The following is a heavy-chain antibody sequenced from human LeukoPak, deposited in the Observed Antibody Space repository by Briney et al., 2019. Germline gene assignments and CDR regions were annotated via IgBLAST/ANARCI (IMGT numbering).Heavy chain of an antibody. Sequence: GSLGLSCAASGLPFSSESMAWVRQPPGKGLECIGYIYYSGSTNYNPSLKSRVTISVDMSKNQFSLKLSSVTAADTAVYYCARGDWLELRGYYFDYWGQGTLVTVSS. J-gene: IGHJ4*02. CDR2: IYYSGST. CDR1: GLPFSSES. V-gene: IGHV4-59*01. D-gene: IGHD1-7*01. CDR3: ARGDWLELRGYYFDY.